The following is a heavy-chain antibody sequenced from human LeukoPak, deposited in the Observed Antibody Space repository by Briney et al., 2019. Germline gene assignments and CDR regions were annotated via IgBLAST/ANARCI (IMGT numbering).Heavy chain of an antibody. V-gene: IGHV1-69*05. CDR1: GGTFSSYA. CDR2: IIPIFGTA. CDR3: AGHPGIAVADYYFDY. J-gene: IGHJ4*02. Sequence: SVTVSCKAYGGTFSSYAISWVRQAAGKGLEWMGRIIPIFGTANYAQKFQGRVTITTDESTSTAYMELSSLRSEDTAVYYCAGHPGIAVADYYFDYWGQGTLVTVSS. D-gene: IGHD6-19*01.